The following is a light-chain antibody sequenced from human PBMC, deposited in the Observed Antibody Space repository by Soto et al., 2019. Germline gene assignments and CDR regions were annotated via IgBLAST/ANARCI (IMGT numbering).Light chain of an antibody. Sequence: EIVLTQSPATLSLSPGERATLSCRASQSVSSYLAWYQQKPGQAPRLLIYDASNRATGIPARFSGSGSGTTFTLTTSSLEPEDFAVYYRQQRSNWPLTFGGGTKVDIK. CDR3: QQRSNWPLT. CDR1: QSVSSY. V-gene: IGKV3-11*01. CDR2: DAS. J-gene: IGKJ4*01.